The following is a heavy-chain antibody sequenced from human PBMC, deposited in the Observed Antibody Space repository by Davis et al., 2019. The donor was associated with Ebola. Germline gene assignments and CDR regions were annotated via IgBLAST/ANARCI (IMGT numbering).Heavy chain of an antibody. D-gene: IGHD4-17*01. Sequence: GESLKISCAASGFTFSSYGMHWVRQAPGKGLEWVAVISYGGSNKYYADSVKGRFTISRDNSKNTLYLQMNSLRAEDTAVYYCARVRAYYYYYGMDVWGQGTTVTVSS. CDR3: ARVRAYYYYYGMDV. V-gene: IGHV3-30*03. CDR1: GFTFSSYG. CDR2: ISYGGSNK. J-gene: IGHJ6*02.